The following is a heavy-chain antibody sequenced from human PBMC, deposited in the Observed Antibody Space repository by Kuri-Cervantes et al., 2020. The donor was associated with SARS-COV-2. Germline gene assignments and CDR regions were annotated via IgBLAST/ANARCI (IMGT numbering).Heavy chain of an antibody. Sequence: SVKVSCQASGGTFSSYAISWVRQAPGQGLEWMGRIIPIFGTANYAQKFQGRVTITADKSTSTAYMELSSLRPEDTAVYYCAREDRGITMVRGFIQGRTPSYYYYYMDVWGKGTTVTVSS. J-gene: IGHJ6*03. CDR2: IIPIFGTA. V-gene: IGHV1-69*06. CDR1: GGTFSSYA. D-gene: IGHD3-10*01. CDR3: AREDRGITMVRGFIQGRTPSYYYYYMDV.